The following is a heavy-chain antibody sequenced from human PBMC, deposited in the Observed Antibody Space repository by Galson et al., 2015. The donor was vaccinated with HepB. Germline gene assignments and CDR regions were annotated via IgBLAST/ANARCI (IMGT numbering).Heavy chain of an antibody. Sequence: SLRLSCAASGFTFSTYRMSWVRQAPGKRLEWVANIKPDGNEKYYADSLKGRFTISRDNARNSLYLQMNSPRADDTAVYFCATEGRGYSYALDFWGQGTLVTVSS. CDR1: GFTFSTYR. CDR2: IKPDGNEK. CDR3: ATEGRGYSYALDF. J-gene: IGHJ4*02. V-gene: IGHV3-7*01. D-gene: IGHD5-18*01.